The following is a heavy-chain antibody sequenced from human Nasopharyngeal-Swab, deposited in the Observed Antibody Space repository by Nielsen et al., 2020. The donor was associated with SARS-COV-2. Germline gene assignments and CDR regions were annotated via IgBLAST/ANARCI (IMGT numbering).Heavy chain of an antibody. D-gene: IGHD6-13*01. J-gene: IGHJ6*03. CDR3: ARHWSSSWPDYSYYMDV. CDR1: GYSFTNYW. CDR2: IYPGDSDT. V-gene: IGHV5-51*01. Sequence: GESLKISCKGSGYSFTNYWIGWVRQMPGKGLEWMGIIYPGDSDTKYSPSFQGQVSISVDKSISTAYLQWNSLKASDTAMYYCARHWSSSWPDYSYYMDVWGKGTTVTVSS.